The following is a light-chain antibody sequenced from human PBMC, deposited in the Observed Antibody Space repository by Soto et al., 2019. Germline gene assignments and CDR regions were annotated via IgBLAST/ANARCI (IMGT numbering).Light chain of an antibody. J-gene: IGLJ1*01. CDR3: CSYAGSSTFYV. CDR2: EGS. Sequence: QSVLTQPASVSGSPGQSSTIFCTGTSSDVGNYNLVSWYQHHPGKAPKLMIYEGSKRPSGVSNRFSGSKSGNTASLTISGLQAEDEADYYCCSYAGSSTFYVFGTGTKATVL. CDR1: SSDVGNYNL. V-gene: IGLV2-23*01.